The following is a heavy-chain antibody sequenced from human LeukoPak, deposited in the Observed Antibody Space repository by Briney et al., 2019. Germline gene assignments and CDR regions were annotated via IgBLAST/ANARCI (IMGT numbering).Heavy chain of an antibody. J-gene: IGHJ4*02. CDR1: GFTFSTYG. D-gene: IGHD6-19*01. Sequence: SGGSLRLSCAASGFTFSTYGMHWVRQAPGKGLEWVAVISDDGSSKYYADSVKGRFTISRDNSKNTLYLQMNSLRAEDTAVHYCAKDSSSGWYGDYFDYWGQGILVTVSS. CDR3: AKDSSSGWYGDYFDY. CDR2: ISDDGSSK. V-gene: IGHV3-30*18.